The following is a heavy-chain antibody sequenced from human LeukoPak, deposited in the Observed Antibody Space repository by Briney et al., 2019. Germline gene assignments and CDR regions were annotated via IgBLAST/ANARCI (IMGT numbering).Heavy chain of an antibody. CDR1: GYSISSGYY. CDR2: IHHSGST. Sequence: SETLSLTCTVSGYSISSGYYWGWIRQPPGKGLEWIGSIHHSGSTYYNPSLKSRVTISVDTSKNQFSLKLSSVTAADTAVYYCARGGAGRYQLLLNWFDPWGQGTLVTVSS. CDR3: ARGGAGRYQLLLNWFDP. J-gene: IGHJ5*02. D-gene: IGHD2-2*01. V-gene: IGHV4-38-2*02.